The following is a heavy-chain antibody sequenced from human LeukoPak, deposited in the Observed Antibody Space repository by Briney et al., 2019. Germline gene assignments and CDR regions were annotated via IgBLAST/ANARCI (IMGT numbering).Heavy chain of an antibody. Sequence: ASVKVSCKASGYTFTSYYMHWVRQAPGQGLEWMGIINPSGGSTSYAQKFQGRVTMTRDTSISTAYMELSRLRSDDTAVYYCAREKGRWFGELLRALDYWGQGTLVTVSS. V-gene: IGHV1-46*01. CDR3: AREKGRWFGELLRALDY. CDR2: INPSGGST. CDR1: GYTFTSYY. D-gene: IGHD3-10*01. J-gene: IGHJ4*02.